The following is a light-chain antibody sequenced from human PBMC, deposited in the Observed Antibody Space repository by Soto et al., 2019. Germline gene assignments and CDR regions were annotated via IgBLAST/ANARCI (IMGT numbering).Light chain of an antibody. Sequence: EIVMTQTPATLSVSPGERATLSCRASQSVSSKLAWYQQKPGQAPRLLIYGTSTRAPGIPARFSGSGSGTVFTLTISSLQSEDFAVYYCQQYNNWPPWTLGQGTKVEVK. CDR2: GTS. CDR1: QSVSSK. CDR3: QQYNNWPPWT. J-gene: IGKJ1*01. V-gene: IGKV3-15*01.